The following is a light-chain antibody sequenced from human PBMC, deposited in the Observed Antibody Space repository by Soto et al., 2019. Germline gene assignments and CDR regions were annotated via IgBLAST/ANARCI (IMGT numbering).Light chain of an antibody. V-gene: IGLV1-44*01. Sequence: QSVLTQPPSASGTPGQRVTISCSGSSSNIGSHTVNWYQHLPGTAPKLLIYNYNQRPSGVPDRFSGSESGTSASLAISGLQSEDEADYYCAAWDDSLNGVIFGGGTKLTVL. CDR3: AAWDDSLNGVI. CDR1: SSNIGSHT. CDR2: NYN. J-gene: IGLJ2*01.